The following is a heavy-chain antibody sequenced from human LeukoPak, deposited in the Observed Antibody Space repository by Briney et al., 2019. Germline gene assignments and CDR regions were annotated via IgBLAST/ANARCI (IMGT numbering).Heavy chain of an antibody. D-gene: IGHD1-1*01. V-gene: IGHV4-59*01. CDR3: ARAGNWNDLDY. Sequence: KPSETLSLTCTVSGGSISSYYWSWIRQPPGKGLEWIGYIYYSGSTNYNPSLKSRVTISVDTSKNQFSPKLSSVTAADTAVYYCARAGNWNDLDYWGQGTLVTVSS. J-gene: IGHJ4*02. CDR1: GGSISSYY. CDR2: IYYSGST.